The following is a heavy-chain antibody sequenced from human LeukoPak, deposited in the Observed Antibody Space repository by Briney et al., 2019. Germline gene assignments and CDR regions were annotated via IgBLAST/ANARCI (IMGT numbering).Heavy chain of an antibody. CDR1: GGSISSYY. Sequence: SETLSLTCTVSGGSISSYYWSWIREPAGRGVEWIGRIYTRGSTNYNPSFKSPVTLSVDTSKNQFSLKLSSVTAADTAVYYYARVKRGANYDFWSGLNWFDPWGQGTLVTVSS. J-gene: IGHJ5*02. CDR2: IYTRGST. CDR3: ARVKRGANYDFWSGLNWFDP. V-gene: IGHV4-4*07. D-gene: IGHD3-3*01.